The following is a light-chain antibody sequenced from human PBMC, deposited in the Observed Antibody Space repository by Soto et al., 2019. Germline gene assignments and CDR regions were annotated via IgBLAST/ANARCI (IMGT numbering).Light chain of an antibody. CDR2: GAS. CDR3: QQYNNWPVT. V-gene: IGKV3-15*01. Sequence: EIVMTQSPATLSVSPGERATLSCRASQSVSSNLAWYQQKPGQAPRLLIYGASTRATGIPARFSGSGSGTEFTLTISSLQSEDFAVYYCQQYNNWPVTFGGGTKVDIK. CDR1: QSVSSN. J-gene: IGKJ4*01.